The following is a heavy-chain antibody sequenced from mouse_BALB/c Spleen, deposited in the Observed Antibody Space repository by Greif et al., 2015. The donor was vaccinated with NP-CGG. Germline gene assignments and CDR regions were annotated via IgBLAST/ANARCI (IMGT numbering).Heavy chain of an antibody. D-gene: IGHD1-1*01. J-gene: IGHJ3*01. CDR2: IDPANGNT. Sequence: EVKVVESGAELVKPGASVKLSCTASGFNIKDYYIHWVKQRPEQGLEWIGRIDPANGNTKYDPKFQGKATITADTSSNTAYLQLSSLTSEDTAVYYCAAYYYGRSYFVYWGQGTLVTVSA. V-gene: IGHV14-3*02. CDR3: AAYYYGRSYFVY. CDR1: GFNIKDYY.